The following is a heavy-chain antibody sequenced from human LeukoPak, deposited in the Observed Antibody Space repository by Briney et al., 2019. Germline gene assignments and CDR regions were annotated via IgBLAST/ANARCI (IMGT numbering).Heavy chain of an antibody. CDR2: IVVGSGNT. CDR1: GFTFASSA. V-gene: IGHV1-58*02. D-gene: IGHD5-24*01. Sequence: SVKVSCKASGFTFASSAMQWVRQARGQRLEWIGWIVVGSGNTNYAQKFQERVTITRDMSTSTAYMELSSLRSEDTAVYYCAAVIGVDMATIADYWGQGTLVTVSS. CDR3: AAVIGVDMATIADY. J-gene: IGHJ4*02.